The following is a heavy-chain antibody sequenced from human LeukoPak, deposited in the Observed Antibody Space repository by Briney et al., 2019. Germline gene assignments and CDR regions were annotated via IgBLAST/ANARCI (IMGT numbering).Heavy chain of an antibody. V-gene: IGHV3-21*01. J-gene: IGHJ6*03. D-gene: IGHD6-6*01. CDR2: ISSSSSYI. CDR1: GFTFSSYS. CDR3: AKDSSSSDYYYYMDV. Sequence: GGSLRLSCAASGFTFSSYSMYWVRQAPGKGLEWVSSISSSSSYIYYADSVKGRFTISRDNAKNSLYLQMNSLRAEDTAVYYCAKDSSSSDYYYYMDVRGKGTTVTVSS.